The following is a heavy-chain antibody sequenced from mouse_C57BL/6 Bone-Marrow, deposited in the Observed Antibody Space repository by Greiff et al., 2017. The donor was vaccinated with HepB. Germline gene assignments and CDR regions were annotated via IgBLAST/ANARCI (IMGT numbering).Heavy chain of an antibody. CDR1: GYAFTNYL. J-gene: IGHJ3*01. CDR2: INPGSGGT. CDR3: ATLPRFAY. V-gene: IGHV1-54*01. Sequence: VKLMESGAELVRPGTSVKVSCKASGYAFTNYLIEWVKQRPGQGLEWIGVINPGSGGTNYNEKFKGKATLTADKSSSTAYMQLSSLTSEDSAVYFCATLPRFAYWGQGTLVTVSA. D-gene: IGHD2-10*01.